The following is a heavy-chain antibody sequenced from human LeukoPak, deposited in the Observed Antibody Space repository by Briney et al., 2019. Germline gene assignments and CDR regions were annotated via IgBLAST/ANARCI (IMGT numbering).Heavy chain of an antibody. CDR1: GYTFTSYY. V-gene: IGHV1-46*01. Sequence: ASVKVSCKASGYTFTSYYMHWVRQAPGQGLEWMGIINPSGGSTSYAQKFQGRVTMTRDTSISTAYMELSRLRSDDTAVYYCAREDCSSTSCYRSFDYWGQGTLVTVSS. J-gene: IGHJ4*02. D-gene: IGHD2-2*01. CDR3: AREDCSSTSCYRSFDY. CDR2: INPSGGST.